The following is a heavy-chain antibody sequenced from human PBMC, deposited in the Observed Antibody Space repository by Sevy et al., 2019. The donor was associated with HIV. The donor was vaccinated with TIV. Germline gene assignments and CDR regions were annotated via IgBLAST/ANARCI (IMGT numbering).Heavy chain of an antibody. CDR3: TRGLATADTPEYYFDY. J-gene: IGHJ4*02. CDR1: GFTFDDYA. V-gene: IGHV3-49*03. D-gene: IGHD2-15*01. CDR2: ITRNSYEAYGGTT. Sequence: GGSLRLSCTTSGFTFDDYAMSWFRQAPGKGLEWVAFITRNSYEAYGGTTDYAASVKGRFIISSDDSKSVAFLQMNSPKTDDTAVYYGTRGLATADTPEYYFDYWGQGTLVTVSS.